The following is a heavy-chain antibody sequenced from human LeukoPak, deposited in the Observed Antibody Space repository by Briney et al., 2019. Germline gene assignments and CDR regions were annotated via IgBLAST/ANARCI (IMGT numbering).Heavy chain of an antibody. Sequence: PGGSLRLSCAASGFTVSSNYMSWVRQAPGKGLEWVSVIYSCGSTYYADSVKGRFTISRDNSKNTLYLQMNSLRAEDTAVYYCARQDYERGGRAFDIWGQGTMVTVSS. D-gene: IGHD2-15*01. CDR2: IYSCGST. V-gene: IGHV3-66*03. CDR3: ARQDYERGGRAFDI. CDR1: GFTVSSNY. J-gene: IGHJ3*02.